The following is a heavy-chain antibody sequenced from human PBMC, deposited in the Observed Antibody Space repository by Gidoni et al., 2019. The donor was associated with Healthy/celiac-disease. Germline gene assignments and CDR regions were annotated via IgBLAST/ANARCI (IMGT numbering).Heavy chain of an antibody. CDR2: IYYSGST. CDR3: AAKTRGYGVVY. Sequence: QVQLQASGPGLVKPSETLSLSCTVSGGSISRYYWSWIRQPPGKGLEWIGYIYYSGSTNYNPPLKSRVTISVDTSKNQFSLKLSSVTAADTAVYYCAAKTRGYGVVYWGQGTLVTVSS. V-gene: IGHV4-59*08. CDR1: GGSISRYY. D-gene: IGHD3-10*01. J-gene: IGHJ4*02.